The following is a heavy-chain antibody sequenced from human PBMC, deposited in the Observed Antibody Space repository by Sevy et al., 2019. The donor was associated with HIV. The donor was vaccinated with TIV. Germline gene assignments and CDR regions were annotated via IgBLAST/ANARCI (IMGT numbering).Heavy chain of an antibody. CDR2: ISSSGTTI. J-gene: IGHJ5*02. V-gene: IGHV3-48*03. CDR3: ARVDANYDKGFDP. CDR1: GFTFSSYE. D-gene: IGHD3-22*01. Sequence: GGSLRLSCVASGFTFSSYEMNWVRQAPGKGLEWVSYISSSGTTIKYADSVKGRFTISRYNAKNSLYMQMNSLRAEDTAVYYCARVDANYDKGFDPWGQGTLVTVSS.